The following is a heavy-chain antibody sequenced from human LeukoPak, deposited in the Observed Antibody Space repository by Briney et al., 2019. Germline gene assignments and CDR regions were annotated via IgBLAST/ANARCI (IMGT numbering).Heavy chain of an antibody. V-gene: IGHV1-18*01. CDR2: ISAYNGNT. CDR3: ARDRLMTTVVTLPDS. J-gene: IGHJ5*01. CDR1: GYTFTSYG. Sequence: ASVKVSCKASGYTFTSYGISWVRQAPGQGLEWMGWISAYNGNTNYAQKLQGRVTMTTDTSTSTAYMELRSLRSDDTAVYYCARDRLMTTVVTLPDSWGQGTLVTVSS. D-gene: IGHD4-23*01.